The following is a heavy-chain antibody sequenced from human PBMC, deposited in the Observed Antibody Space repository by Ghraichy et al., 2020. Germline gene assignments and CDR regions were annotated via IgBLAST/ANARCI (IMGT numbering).Heavy chain of an antibody. Sequence: GGSLRLSCAASGFTFSSYGMHWVRQAPGKGLEWVAVIWYDGSNKYYADSVKGRFTISRDNSKNTLYLQMNSLRAEDTAVYYCARQYGDYSKPFDYWGQGTLVTVSS. CDR1: GFTFSSYG. D-gene: IGHD4-17*01. CDR3: ARQYGDYSKPFDY. V-gene: IGHV3-33*01. CDR2: IWYDGSNK. J-gene: IGHJ4*02.